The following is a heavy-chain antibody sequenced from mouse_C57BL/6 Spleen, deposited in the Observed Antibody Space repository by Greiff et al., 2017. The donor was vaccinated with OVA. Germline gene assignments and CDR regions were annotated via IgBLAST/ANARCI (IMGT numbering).Heavy chain of an antibody. CDR1: GYTFTSYW. Sequence: QVQLQQPGAELVMPGASVKLSCKASGYTFTSYWMHWVKPRPGQGLEWIGEIDPSDSYTNYNQKFKGKSTLTVDKSSSTAYMQLSSLTSEDSAVYYCARGGLFITLDYWGQGTSVTVSS. CDR2: IDPSDSYT. J-gene: IGHJ4*01. CDR3: ARGGLFITLDY. V-gene: IGHV1-69*01. D-gene: IGHD1-1*01.